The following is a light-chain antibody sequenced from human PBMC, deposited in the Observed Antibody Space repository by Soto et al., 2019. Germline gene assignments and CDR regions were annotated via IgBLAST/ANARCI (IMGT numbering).Light chain of an antibody. Sequence: DIVMTQSPESLAVSLGERATINCKSSQSVLYSSNNKNYLAWYQQKPGQPPKLLIYWASIRESGVPDRFSGSGSGTDFTLTISSLQAEDVAVYYCHQYYNTPFTFGPGTKVDIK. CDR1: QSVLYSSNNKNY. V-gene: IGKV4-1*01. CDR3: HQYYNTPFT. CDR2: WAS. J-gene: IGKJ3*01.